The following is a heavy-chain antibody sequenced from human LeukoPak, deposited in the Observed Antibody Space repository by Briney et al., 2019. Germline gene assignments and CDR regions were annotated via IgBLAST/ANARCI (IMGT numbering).Heavy chain of an antibody. CDR1: GFTFSSYW. J-gene: IGHJ4*02. D-gene: IGHD3-22*01. V-gene: IGHV3-7*01. Sequence: GGSLRLSCAASGFTFSSYWMSWVRQAPGKGLEWVANIKQDGSEKYYVYSVKGRFTISRDNAKYSLYLQMNSLRAEDTAVFYCAREQLYYYDSSGYYDYWGQGPWSPSPQ. CDR2: IKQDGSEK. CDR3: AREQLYYYDSSGYYDY.